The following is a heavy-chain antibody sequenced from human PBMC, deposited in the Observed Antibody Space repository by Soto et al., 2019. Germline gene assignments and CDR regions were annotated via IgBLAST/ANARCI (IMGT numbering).Heavy chain of an antibody. D-gene: IGHD1-26*01. CDR2: INHSGST. CDR1: GVSFSGYY. Sequence: SETLSLTCAVYGVSFSGYYWSWIRQPPGKGLEWIGEINHSGSTNYNPSLKSRVTISVDTSKNQFSLKLSSVTAADTAVYYCARVRRSGRYQTHYYYYYGMDVWGQGTTVTVSS. CDR3: ARVRRSGRYQTHYYYYYGMDV. J-gene: IGHJ6*02. V-gene: IGHV4-34*01.